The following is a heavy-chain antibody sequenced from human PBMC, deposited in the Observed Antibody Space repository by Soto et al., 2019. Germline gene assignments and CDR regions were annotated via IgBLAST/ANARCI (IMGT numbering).Heavy chain of an antibody. Sequence: SETLSLTCTVSGGSIDSYYWSWIRQPPGKGLERIGYIYYSGSTNYNPSLKSRVTISVDTSKNQFSLKLSSVTAADTAVYYCARRYGYSFDYSGQGTLVTVSS. CDR1: GGSIDSYY. J-gene: IGHJ4*02. V-gene: IGHV4-59*08. CDR2: IYYSGST. D-gene: IGHD1-1*01. CDR3: ARRYGYSFDY.